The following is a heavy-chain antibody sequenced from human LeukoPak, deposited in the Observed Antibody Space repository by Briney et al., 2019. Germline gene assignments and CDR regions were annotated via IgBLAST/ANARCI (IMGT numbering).Heavy chain of an antibody. CDR2: IYYSGST. CDR1: GGSLSSGGYY. J-gene: IGHJ6*02. V-gene: IGHV4-31*03. Sequence: SQTLSLTCTVSGGSLSSGGYYWSWLPQHPGKGLEWIGYIYYSGSTYYNPSLKRRVSISVDTSKNQFSLKLSSVTAADTAVYYCARAQFDIVVVPASALYGMDVWGQGTTATVSS. CDR3: ARAQFDIVVVPASALYGMDV. D-gene: IGHD2-2*01.